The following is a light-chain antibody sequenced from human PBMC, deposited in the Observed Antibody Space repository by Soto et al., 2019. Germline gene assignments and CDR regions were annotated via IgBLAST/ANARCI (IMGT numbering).Light chain of an antibody. J-gene: IGKJ2*01. Sequence: DIPMTQSPSSLSASVGDRLTITCRASQTIISFLNWYQQKPGKAPKLLIYAASSLQSGVPSRFSGSGSGTDFTLNISSLQPEDFATYYCQQSYDTPYTFGQGTKLEIK. CDR2: AAS. CDR1: QTIISF. V-gene: IGKV1-39*01. CDR3: QQSYDTPYT.